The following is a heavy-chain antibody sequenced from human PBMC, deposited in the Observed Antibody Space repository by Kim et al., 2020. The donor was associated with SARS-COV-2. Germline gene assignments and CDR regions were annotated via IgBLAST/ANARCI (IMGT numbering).Heavy chain of an antibody. CDR2: INHSGST. Sequence: SETLSLTCAVYGGSFSGYYWSWIRQPPGKGLEWIGEINHSGSTNYNPSLKSRVTISVDTSKNQFSLKLSSVTAADTAVYYCARKDYYDSSGYYGFPQDYYYYGMDVWGQGTTVTVSS. J-gene: IGHJ6*02. D-gene: IGHD3-22*01. V-gene: IGHV4-34*01. CDR1: GGSFSGYY. CDR3: ARKDYYDSSGYYGFPQDYYYYGMDV.